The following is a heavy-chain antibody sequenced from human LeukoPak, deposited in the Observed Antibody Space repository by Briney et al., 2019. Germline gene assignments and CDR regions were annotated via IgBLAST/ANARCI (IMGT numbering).Heavy chain of an antibody. CDR3: AKDTQADYYDSSGYTDY. V-gene: IGHV3-9*03. J-gene: IGHJ4*02. CDR2: ISWNSGRI. Sequence: GGSLRLSCAASGFTFDDYGMHWIRQAPGKGLEWVSGISWNSGRIGYADSVKGRFTISTDNAKNSLYLQMNSLRAEDMALYYCAKDTQADYYDSSGYTDYWGQGTLVTVSS. D-gene: IGHD3-22*01. CDR1: GFTFDDYG.